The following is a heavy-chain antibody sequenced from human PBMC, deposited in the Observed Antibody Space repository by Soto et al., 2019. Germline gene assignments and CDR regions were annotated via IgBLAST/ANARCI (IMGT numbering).Heavy chain of an antibody. CDR1: GYTFTSYD. CDR3: ARAMTNWNYGYYYYYMDV. D-gene: IGHD1-7*01. J-gene: IGHJ6*03. Sequence: ASVKVSCKASGYTFTSYDINWVRQATGQGLEWMGWMNPNSGNTGYAQKFQGRVTMTRNTSISTAYMELSSLRSEDTAVYYCARAMTNWNYGYYYYYMDVWGKGTTVTVSS. V-gene: IGHV1-8*01. CDR2: MNPNSGNT.